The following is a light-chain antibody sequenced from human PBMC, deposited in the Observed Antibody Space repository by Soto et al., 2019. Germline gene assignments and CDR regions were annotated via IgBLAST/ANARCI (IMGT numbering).Light chain of an antibody. CDR3: QSFDNSLNAYWV. Sequence: QPVLTQPPSMSGAPGQRVTISCTGSNSNIGAGFDVHWYQQTPGTAPKLLIYGNTNRPSGVPDRFSGSKSGTSASLAITGLQAEDEADYYCQSFDNSLNAYWVFGGGTKLTVL. V-gene: IGLV1-40*01. CDR2: GNT. J-gene: IGLJ3*02. CDR1: NSNIGAGFD.